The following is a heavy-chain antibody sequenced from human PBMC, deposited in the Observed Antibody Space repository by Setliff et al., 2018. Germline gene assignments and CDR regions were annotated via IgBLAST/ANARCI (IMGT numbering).Heavy chain of an antibody. V-gene: IGHV1-69*10. Sequence: VKVSCTASGGTFSSYAISWVRQAPGQGLEWMGGIIPILGIANYAQKFQGRVTITADKSTSTAYMELSSLRSEDTAVYYCARRYCSGGSCLEYYYYGMDVWGQGITVTVSS. CDR1: GGTFSSYA. J-gene: IGHJ6*02. CDR2: IIPILGIA. CDR3: ARRYCSGGSCLEYYYYGMDV. D-gene: IGHD2-15*01.